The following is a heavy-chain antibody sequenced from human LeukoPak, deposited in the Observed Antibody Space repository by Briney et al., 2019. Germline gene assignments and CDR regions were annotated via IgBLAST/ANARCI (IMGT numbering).Heavy chain of an antibody. D-gene: IGHD1-26*01. Sequence: GGSLRLSCAASGFTFSSYEMNWVRQAPGKGLEWVSYISSSGSTIYYADSVKGRFTISRDNAKNSLYLQMNSLRAEDTAVYYCAREVPSGSYHGPLDYWGQGTLVTVSP. V-gene: IGHV3-48*03. CDR2: ISSSGSTI. CDR1: GFTFSSYE. CDR3: AREVPSGSYHGPLDY. J-gene: IGHJ4*02.